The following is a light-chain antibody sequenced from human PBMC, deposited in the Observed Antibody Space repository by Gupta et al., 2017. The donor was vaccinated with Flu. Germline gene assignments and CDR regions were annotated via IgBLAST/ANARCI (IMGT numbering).Light chain of an antibody. CDR3: SSYTSSNSLE. J-gene: IGLJ3*02. CDR1: SIDVGGYNY. CDR2: EVI. Sequence: GQSITISCTGTSIDVGGYNYVSWYQHHPGKAPKLMIYEVINRPSGVSNRFSGSKSGNTASLTISGRQAEDEADYYCSSYTSSNSLEFGGGTKLTVL. V-gene: IGLV2-14*01.